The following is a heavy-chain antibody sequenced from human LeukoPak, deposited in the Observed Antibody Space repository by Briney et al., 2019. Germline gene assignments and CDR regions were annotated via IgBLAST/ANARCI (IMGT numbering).Heavy chain of an antibody. V-gene: IGHV3-15*01. CDR1: GFHFNDAW. Sequence: GSLRLSCATSGFHFNDAWMNWVRQAPGKGLEWLGRIKSISYGGTIDYAAPVKGRFTISRDDSKNTLYLQMDSLETEDTAIYYCTRTWPGNTCFNFWGQGTLVTVSS. D-gene: IGHD1-7*01. CDR2: IKSISYGGTI. CDR3: TRTWPGNTCFNF. J-gene: IGHJ4*02.